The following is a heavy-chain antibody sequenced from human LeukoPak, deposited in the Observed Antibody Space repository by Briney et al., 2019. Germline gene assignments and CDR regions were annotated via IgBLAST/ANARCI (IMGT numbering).Heavy chain of an antibody. CDR1: GGSFSGYY. J-gene: IGHJ6*02. V-gene: IGHV4-59*01. CDR2: IYYSGST. Sequence: SETLSLTCAVYGGSFSGYYWSWIRQPPGKGLEWIGYIYYSGSTNYNPSLKSRVTISVDTSKNQFSLKLSSVTAADTAVYYCARDRKATSYDFWSGYYPYYYYYGMDVWGQGTTVTVSS. D-gene: IGHD3-3*01. CDR3: ARDRKATSYDFWSGYYPYYYYYGMDV.